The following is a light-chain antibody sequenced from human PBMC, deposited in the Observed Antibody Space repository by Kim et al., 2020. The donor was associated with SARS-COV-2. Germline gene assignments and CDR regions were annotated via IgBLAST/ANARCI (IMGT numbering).Light chain of an antibody. Sequence: SAPLGDGISITCLASQVISEFLAWYQQKPGKAHKLLVYSASTLQSGVPSRFSGSGSGTDFPLTINSLQPEDCATYYCQQANSFPYTFGQGTKLEI. J-gene: IGKJ2*01. CDR3: QQANSFPYT. CDR1: QVISEF. CDR2: SAS. V-gene: IGKV1-12*02.